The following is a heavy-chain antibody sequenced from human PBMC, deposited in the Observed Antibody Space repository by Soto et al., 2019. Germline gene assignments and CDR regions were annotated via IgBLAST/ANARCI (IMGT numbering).Heavy chain of an antibody. V-gene: IGHV1-69*02. Sequence: QVQLVQSGAEVKKPGSSVKVSCKASGGTFSSYTISWVRQAPGQGLEWMGRIIPIFGIANYARKFQGRATITADKSTSTAYMELSSLRSEDTAVYYCARVAGDYLLVYWGQGTLVTVSS. CDR1: GGTFSSYT. D-gene: IGHD4-17*01. CDR2: IIPIFGIA. J-gene: IGHJ4*02. CDR3: ARVAGDYLLVY.